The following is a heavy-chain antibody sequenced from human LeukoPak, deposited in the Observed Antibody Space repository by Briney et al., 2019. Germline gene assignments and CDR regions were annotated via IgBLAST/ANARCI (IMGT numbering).Heavy chain of an antibody. J-gene: IGHJ3*02. CDR1: GGSISSGDDY. V-gene: IGHV4-30-4*08. Sequence: SETLSLTCTVSGGSISSGDDYWSWIRQPPGKGLEWIGYIYYSGSTYYNPSLKSRVTISVDTSKNQFSLKLSSVTAADTAVYYCARGIGTSYESSRDAFDIWGQGTMVTVSS. CDR2: IYYSGST. D-gene: IGHD3-22*01. CDR3: ARGIGTSYESSRDAFDI.